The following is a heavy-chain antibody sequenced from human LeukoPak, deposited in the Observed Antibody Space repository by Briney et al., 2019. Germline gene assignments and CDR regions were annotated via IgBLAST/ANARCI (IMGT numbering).Heavy chain of an antibody. V-gene: IGHV3-30-3*01. D-gene: IGHD2-2*01. Sequence: GGSLRLSCAASGFTFSSYAMHWVRQAPGKGLEWVAVISYDGSNKYYADSVKGRFTISRDNSKNTLYLQMNSLRAEDTAVYYCAKDVVVVPAASDAFDIWGQGTMVTVSS. CDR2: ISYDGSNK. CDR3: AKDVVVVPAASDAFDI. J-gene: IGHJ3*02. CDR1: GFTFSSYA.